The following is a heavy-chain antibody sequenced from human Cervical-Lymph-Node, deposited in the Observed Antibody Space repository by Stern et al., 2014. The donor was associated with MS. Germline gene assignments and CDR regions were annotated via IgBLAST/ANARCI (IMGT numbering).Heavy chain of an antibody. CDR1: GFTFSDHY. D-gene: IGHD2-21*01. V-gene: IGHV3-11*01. Sequence: VQLVQSGGGLVKPGGSLRLSCAASGFTFSDHYMTWIRQAPGKGLEWVSFISSSGTTIYDADSVKGRFTISRGNAKNSLYLQMNGLRAEDTAIYYCARFKIASYYYYYYGMDVWGQGTTVTVSS. J-gene: IGHJ6*02. CDR3: ARFKIASYYYYYYGMDV. CDR2: ISSSGTTI.